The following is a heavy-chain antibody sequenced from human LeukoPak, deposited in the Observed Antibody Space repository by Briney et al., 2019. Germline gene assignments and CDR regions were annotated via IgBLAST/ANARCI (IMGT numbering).Heavy chain of an antibody. D-gene: IGHD6-19*01. Sequence: QPGGSLRLSCAASGFTFSSYAMSWVRQAPGKGLEWVSAISGSGGSTYYADSVKGRFTISRDNSKNTLYLQMNSLGAEDTAVYYCAKLDSSGWQTLDYWGQGTLVTVPS. CDR2: ISGSGGST. V-gene: IGHV3-23*01. CDR3: AKLDSSGWQTLDY. J-gene: IGHJ4*02. CDR1: GFTFSSYA.